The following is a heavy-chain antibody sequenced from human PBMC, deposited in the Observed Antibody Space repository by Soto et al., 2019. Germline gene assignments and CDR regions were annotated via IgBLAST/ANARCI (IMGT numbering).Heavy chain of an antibody. D-gene: IGHD2-15*01. V-gene: IGHV4-39*01. Sequence: SETLSLTCTVSGGSISSSSYYGGWIRQPPGKGLEWIGSIFYSGSTYYNPSLKSRVTISVDTSKNQFSLKLSSVTAADTAVYYCARRSHSGYCSGGNCYSGYPFDYWGQGTLVTVSS. J-gene: IGHJ4*02. CDR1: GGSISSSSYY. CDR3: ARRSHSGYCSGGNCYSGYPFDY. CDR2: IFYSGST.